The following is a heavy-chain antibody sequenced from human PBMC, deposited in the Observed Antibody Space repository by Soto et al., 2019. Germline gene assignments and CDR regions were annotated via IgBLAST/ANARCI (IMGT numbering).Heavy chain of an antibody. J-gene: IGHJ4*02. CDR3: VVPRPHYGDYPYLTYYFDY. CDR2: ISGSGGST. D-gene: IGHD4-17*01. Sequence: PGGSLRLSCAASGFTFSSYSMSWVRQAPGKGLEWVSAISGSGGSTYYADSVKGRFTISRDNSKNTLYLQMNSLRAEDTAVYYCVVPRPHYGDYPYLTYYFDYWGQGTLVTVSS. CDR1: GFTFSSYS. V-gene: IGHV3-23*01.